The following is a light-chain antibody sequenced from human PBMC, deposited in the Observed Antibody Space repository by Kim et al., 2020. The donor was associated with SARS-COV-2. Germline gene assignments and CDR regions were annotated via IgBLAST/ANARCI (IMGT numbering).Light chain of an antibody. Sequence: EIVMTQSPATLSVSPGERATLSCRASQSVSSDLAWYQQKPGKAPRLLIHGASTRATGIPARFSGSGSGTEFTLTISSLQSEDFAVYYCQQYNNWYTFGQGTKLEI. CDR1: QSVSSD. V-gene: IGKV3-15*01. CDR3: QQYNNWYT. CDR2: GAS. J-gene: IGKJ2*01.